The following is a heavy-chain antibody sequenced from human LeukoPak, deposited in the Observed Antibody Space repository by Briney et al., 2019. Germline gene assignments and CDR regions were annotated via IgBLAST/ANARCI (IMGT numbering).Heavy chain of an antibody. V-gene: IGHV4-30-4*01. CDR3: ARVHGEYQLSYYYYGMDV. J-gene: IGHJ6*02. CDR1: GGSISSGDYY. Sequence: SQTLSLTCTVSGGSISSGDYYWSWIRQPPGKGLEWIGYIYYSGSTYYNPSLKSRVTISVDTPKNQFSLKLSSVTAADTAVYYCARVHGEYQLSYYYYGMDVWGQGTTVTVSS. D-gene: IGHD2-2*01. CDR2: IYYSGST.